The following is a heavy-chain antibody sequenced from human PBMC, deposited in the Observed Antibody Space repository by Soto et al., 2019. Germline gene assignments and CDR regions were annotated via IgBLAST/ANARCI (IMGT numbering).Heavy chain of an antibody. J-gene: IGHJ6*02. CDR3: AKEQSVVPAATNYYCGMDV. CDR2: ISYDGSNK. Sequence: QVQLVESGGGVVQPGRSLRLSCAASGFTFSSYGMHWVRQAPGKGLEWVAVISYDGSNKYYADSVKGRFTISRDNSKNTLYLQMNSLRAEDTAVYYCAKEQSVVPAATNYYCGMDVWGQGTTVTVSS. CDR1: GFTFSSYG. D-gene: IGHD2-2*01. V-gene: IGHV3-30*18.